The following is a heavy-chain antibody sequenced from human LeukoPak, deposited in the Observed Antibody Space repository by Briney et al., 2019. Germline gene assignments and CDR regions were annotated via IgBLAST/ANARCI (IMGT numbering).Heavy chain of an antibody. CDR1: GFTFSSSV. J-gene: IGHJ4*02. CDR3: ASAVYYGSGSRDY. V-gene: IGHV3-23*01. D-gene: IGHD3-10*01. CDR2: ISGSGANT. Sequence: GGSLRLSCAASGFTFSSSVMSWVRQAPGKGLEGVSAISGSGANTYYADSVKGRFTISRDTSKNTLYLQMNSLRAEDTALYYCASAVYYGSGSRDYWGQGTLVTVSS.